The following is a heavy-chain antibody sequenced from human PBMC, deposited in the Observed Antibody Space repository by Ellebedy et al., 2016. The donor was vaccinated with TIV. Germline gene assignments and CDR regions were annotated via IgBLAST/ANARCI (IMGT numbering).Heavy chain of an antibody. J-gene: IGHJ6*02. CDR2: INAGNGNT. Sequence: AASVKVSCKASGYTFTSYAMHWVRQAPGQRLEWMGWINAGNGNTKYSQKFQGRVTITRDTSASTAYMELSSLRSEDTAVYYCARDLYTRTWYGMDVWGQGTTVTVSS. V-gene: IGHV1-3*01. CDR3: ARDLYTRTWYGMDV. D-gene: IGHD6-13*01. CDR1: GYTFTSYA.